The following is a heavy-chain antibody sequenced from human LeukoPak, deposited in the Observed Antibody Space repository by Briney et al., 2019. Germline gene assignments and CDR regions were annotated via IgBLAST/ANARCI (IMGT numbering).Heavy chain of an antibody. Sequence: ASVKVSCKASGYTFTGYYMHWVRQAPGQGLEWIGWINPNSGGTNYAQKFQGRVTMTRDTSISTAYMELSRLRSDDTAVYYCARGPYDFWSGFWFDPWGQGTLVTVSS. V-gene: IGHV1-2*02. CDR1: GYTFTGYY. CDR3: ARGPYDFWSGFWFDP. CDR2: INPNSGGT. J-gene: IGHJ5*02. D-gene: IGHD3-3*01.